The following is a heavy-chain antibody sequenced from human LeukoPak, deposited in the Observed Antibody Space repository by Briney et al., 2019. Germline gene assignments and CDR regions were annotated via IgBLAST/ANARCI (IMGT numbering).Heavy chain of an antibody. CDR3: ARESIWGTAAAAPAGYFDY. CDR2: IYYSGST. D-gene: IGHD6-13*01. V-gene: IGHV4-31*03. J-gene: IGHJ4*02. Sequence: PSQTLSLTCTVSGGSISSGGYYWSWIRQHPGKGLEWIGYIYYSGSTYYNPSLKSRVTISVDTSKNQFSLKLSSVTAADTAVYYCARESIWGTAAAAPAGYFDYWGQGTLVTVSS. CDR1: GGSISSGGYY.